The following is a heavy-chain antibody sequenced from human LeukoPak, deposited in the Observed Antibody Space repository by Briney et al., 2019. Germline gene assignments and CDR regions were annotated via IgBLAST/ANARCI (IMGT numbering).Heavy chain of an antibody. CDR2: IYYSGST. J-gene: IGHJ6*02. CDR1: GGSISSYY. Sequence: SETLSLTCTVSGGSISSYYWSWIRQPPGKGLEWIGYIYYSGSTNYNPSLKSRVTISVDTSKNQFSLKLSSVTAADTAVYYCARGPHYYYGMDVWGQGTTVTVSS. CDR3: ARGPHYYYGMDV. V-gene: IGHV4-59*01.